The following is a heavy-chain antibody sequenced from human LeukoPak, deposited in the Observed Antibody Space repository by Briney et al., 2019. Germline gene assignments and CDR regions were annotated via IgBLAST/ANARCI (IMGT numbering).Heavy chain of an antibody. CDR2: INPNSGGT. CDR1: GYTFTGYY. J-gene: IGHJ4*02. D-gene: IGHD1-26*01. Sequence: ASVKVSCKASGYTFTGYYMHWVRQAPGQGLEWMGWINPNSGGTNYAQKFQGRVTMTRDTSISTAYMELSRLRSDDTAVYYCARVNPYSGSYLDDYWGQGTLVTVSS. CDR3: ARVNPYSGSYLDDY. V-gene: IGHV1-2*02.